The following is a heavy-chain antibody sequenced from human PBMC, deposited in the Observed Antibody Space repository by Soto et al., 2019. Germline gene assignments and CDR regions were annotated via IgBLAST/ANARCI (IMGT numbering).Heavy chain of an antibody. CDR1: GFTFDDYA. CDR2: ISWNSGRI. D-gene: IGHD1-26*01. J-gene: IGHJ4*02. V-gene: IGHV3-9*01. CDR3: AKVKWELSYDFDH. Sequence: EVQLVESGGGLVQPGRSLRLSCAASGFTFDDYAMHWVRQAPGKGLEWVSIISWNSGRIGYADSVKGRFTISRDNAKNSLYLQLTSLRAEDTALYYCAKVKWELSYDFDHWGQGTRVTVSS.